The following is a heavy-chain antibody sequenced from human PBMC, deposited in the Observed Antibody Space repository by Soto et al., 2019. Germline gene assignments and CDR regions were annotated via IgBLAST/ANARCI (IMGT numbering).Heavy chain of an antibody. V-gene: IGHV3-30*18. CDR2: ISYDGSNK. Sequence: PGGSLRLSCAASGFTFSSYGMHWVRQAPGKGLEWVAVISYDGSNKYYADSVKGRFTISRDNSKNTLYLQMNSLRAEDTAVYYCAKGSGDILTGYFYDYWGQGTLVTVSS. D-gene: IGHD3-9*01. J-gene: IGHJ4*02. CDR1: GFTFSSYG. CDR3: AKGSGDILTGYFYDY.